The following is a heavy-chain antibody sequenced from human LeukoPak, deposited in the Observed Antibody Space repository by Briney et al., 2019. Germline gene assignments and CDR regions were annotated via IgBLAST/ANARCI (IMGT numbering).Heavy chain of an antibody. J-gene: IGHJ4*02. CDR1: GGSISSSSYY. CDR2: IYYSGST. CDR3: AREAPRSKVIDY. V-gene: IGHV4-39*07. Sequence: SETLSLTCTVSGGSISSSSYYWGWIRQPPGKGLEWIGSIYYSGSTYYNPSLKSRVTISVDTSKNQFSLKLSSVTAADTAVYYCAREAPRSKVIDYWGQGTLVTVSS. D-gene: IGHD2/OR15-2a*01.